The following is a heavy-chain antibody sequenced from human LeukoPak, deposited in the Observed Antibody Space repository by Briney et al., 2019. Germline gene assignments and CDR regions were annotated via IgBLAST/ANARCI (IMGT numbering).Heavy chain of an antibody. V-gene: IGHV3-23*01. CDR2: ISGSGGST. Sequence: GGSLRLSCAASGFTFSSYAMSWVRQAPGKGPEWVSAISGSGGSTYYADSVKGRFTISRDNSKNTLYLQMNSLRAEDTAVYYRARVPGSWFDPWGQGTLVTVSS. D-gene: IGHD1-14*01. CDR3: ARVPGSWFDP. J-gene: IGHJ5*02. CDR1: GFTFSSYA.